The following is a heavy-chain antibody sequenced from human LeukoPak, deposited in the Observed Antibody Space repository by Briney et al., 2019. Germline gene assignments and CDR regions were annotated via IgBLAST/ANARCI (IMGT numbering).Heavy chain of an antibody. D-gene: IGHD3-9*01. Sequence: GGSLRLSCAVSEFSVDSIHMSWVRQAPGKGLDWVSVVYSGGDTFYADSVKGRFIISRDTSKNTLSLQMNSLRAEDSGLYYCARHLTRGVAFDLWDQGTMVTVSS. J-gene: IGHJ3*01. V-gene: IGHV3-66*04. CDR1: EFSVDSIH. CDR2: VYSGGDT. CDR3: ARHLTRGVAFDL.